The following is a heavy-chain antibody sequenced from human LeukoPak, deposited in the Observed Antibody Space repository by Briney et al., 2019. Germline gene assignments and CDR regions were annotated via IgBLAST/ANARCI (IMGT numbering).Heavy chain of an antibody. V-gene: IGHV3-7*01. CDR1: GFTFSSYW. Sequence: PGGSLRLSCAASGFTFSSYWMSWVRQAPGKGLEWVANIKQDGSEKYYVDSVKGRFTISRDNAKNSLYLQMNSLRAEDTAVYYRARGYGGWYYYFDYWGQGTLVTVSS. CDR3: ARGYGGWYYYFDY. J-gene: IGHJ4*02. CDR2: IKQDGSEK. D-gene: IGHD6-19*01.